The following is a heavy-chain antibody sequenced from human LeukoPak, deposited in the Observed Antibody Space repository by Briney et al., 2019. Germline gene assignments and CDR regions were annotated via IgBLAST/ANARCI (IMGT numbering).Heavy chain of an antibody. CDR2: INHSGST. V-gene: IGHV4-34*01. CDR3: ARVNRWFGTLNYYYMDV. J-gene: IGHJ6*03. CDR1: GGSFSGYY. Sequence: PSETLSLTCAVYGGSFSGYYWSWIRQPPGKGLEWIGEINHSGSTNYNPSLKSRVTISVDTSKNQFSLKLSSVTAADTAVCYCARVNRWFGTLNYYYMDVWGKGTTVTVSS. D-gene: IGHD3-10*01.